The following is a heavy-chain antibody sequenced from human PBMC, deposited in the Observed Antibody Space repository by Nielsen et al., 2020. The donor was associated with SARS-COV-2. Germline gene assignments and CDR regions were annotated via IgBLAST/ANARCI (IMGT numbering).Heavy chain of an antibody. CDR2: FYYSGTT. J-gene: IGHJ4*02. CDR1: GGSISSYY. CDR3: AGIRSFDYLWGIFPN. Sequence: SETLSLTCTVSGGSISSYYWSWVRQPPGKRLEWIGYFYYSGTTNFNPSLKSRVSMSVDTSKNQFSLKLMSVTAADTAVYYCAGIRSFDYLWGIFPNWGPGTLVTVSS. D-gene: IGHD3-16*01. V-gene: IGHV4-59*08.